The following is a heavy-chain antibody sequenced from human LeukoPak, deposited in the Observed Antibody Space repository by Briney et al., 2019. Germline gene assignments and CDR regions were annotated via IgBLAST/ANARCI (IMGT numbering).Heavy chain of an antibody. Sequence: GGSLRHSCAASGFTFSSYWMHWVRQAPGKGLVWVSRINSDGSSTSYADSVKGRFTISRDNAKNTLYLQMNSLRAEDTAVYYCARGGYYDNSGSDYWGQGTLVTVSS. CDR3: ARGGYYDNSGSDY. CDR2: INSDGSST. V-gene: IGHV3-74*01. CDR1: GFTFSSYW. J-gene: IGHJ4*02. D-gene: IGHD3-22*01.